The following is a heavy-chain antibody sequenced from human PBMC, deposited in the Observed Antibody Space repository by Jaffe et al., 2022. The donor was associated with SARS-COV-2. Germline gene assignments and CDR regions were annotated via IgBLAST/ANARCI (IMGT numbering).Heavy chain of an antibody. Sequence: QVQLQESGPGLVKPSQTLSLICTVSGGSITSGSYYWSWVRQPAGKGLEWIGRIYSSGSTDYNPSLKSRVTISVDTSNNQFSLKLNSVTAADTAVYYCAKDPPGGSGTDVWFDPWGQGTLVTVSS. CDR3: AKDPPGGSGTDVWFDP. D-gene: IGHD3-10*01. CDR2: IYSSGST. CDR1: GGSITSGSYY. V-gene: IGHV4-61*02. J-gene: IGHJ5*02.